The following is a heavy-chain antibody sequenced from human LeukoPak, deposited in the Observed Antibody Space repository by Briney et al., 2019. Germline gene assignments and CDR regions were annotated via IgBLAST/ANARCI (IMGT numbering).Heavy chain of an antibody. V-gene: IGHV4-34*01. Sequence: SETLSLTCAVYGGSFSGYDWHWIRQPPGKGLEWIGEINHSGSTYYNPSLKSRVTISVDTSKNQFSLKLSSVTAADTAVYYCARDANIVGATGDAFDIWGQGTMVTVSS. J-gene: IGHJ3*02. D-gene: IGHD1-26*01. CDR1: GGSFSGYD. CDR2: INHSGST. CDR3: ARDANIVGATGDAFDI.